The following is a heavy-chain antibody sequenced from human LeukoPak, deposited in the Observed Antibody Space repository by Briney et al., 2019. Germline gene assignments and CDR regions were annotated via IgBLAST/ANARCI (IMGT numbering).Heavy chain of an antibody. CDR3: ARAAVSVAYCGGDCFQLNY. CDR2: IIPIFGTA. J-gene: IGHJ4*02. V-gene: IGHV1-69*13. CDR1: GGTFSSYA. Sequence: GASVKVSCKASGGTFSSYAISWVRQAPGQGLEWMGGIIPIFGTANYAQKFQGRVTITADESTSTAYMELSSLRSEDTAVYYCARAAVSVAYCGGDCFQLNYWGQGTLVTVSS. D-gene: IGHD2-21*02.